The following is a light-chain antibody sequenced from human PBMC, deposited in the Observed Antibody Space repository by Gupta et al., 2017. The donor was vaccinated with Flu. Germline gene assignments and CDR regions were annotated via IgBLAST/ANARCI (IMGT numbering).Light chain of an antibody. J-gene: IGKJ2*01. V-gene: IGKV3-15*01. CDR2: GAS. Sequence: EIVMTQSPATLSVSPGERATLSCRASQSVSSYLAWYQQKPGQAPRLLIYGASTRATGIPARCSGSGDGTEFNLTISSRQSEDFEVYYCQHENAGPPAYTFGHGTKMEIK. CDR1: QSVSSY. CDR3: QHENAGPPAYT.